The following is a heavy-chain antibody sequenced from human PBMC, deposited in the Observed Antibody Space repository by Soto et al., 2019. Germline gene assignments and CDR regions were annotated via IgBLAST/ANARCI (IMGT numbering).Heavy chain of an antibody. V-gene: IGHV3-23*01. CDR1: GFTFSSYA. Sequence: GSLRLSCAASGFTFSSYAMSWVRQAPGKGLEWVSAISGSGGSTYYADSVKGRFTISRDNSKNTLYLQMNSLRAGDTAVYYCAKGSTGYCSGGSCYYFDYWGQGTLVTVSS. D-gene: IGHD2-15*01. CDR3: AKGSTGYCSGGSCYYFDY. J-gene: IGHJ4*02. CDR2: ISGSGGST.